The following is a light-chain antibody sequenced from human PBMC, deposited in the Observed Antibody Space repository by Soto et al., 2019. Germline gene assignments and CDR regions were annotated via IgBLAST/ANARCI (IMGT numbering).Light chain of an antibody. CDR2: DAS. Sequence: DVQMTQSPSTLSASVGDRVTITYRASQSVTSWLAWYQQKPGKAPKVLIYDASSLESGVPSRFSGSGSGTEFTLTISSLHPDDFATYYCHHYNSYPGTFGKGTKVEIK. J-gene: IGKJ1*01. CDR1: QSVTSW. V-gene: IGKV1-5*01. CDR3: HHYNSYPGT.